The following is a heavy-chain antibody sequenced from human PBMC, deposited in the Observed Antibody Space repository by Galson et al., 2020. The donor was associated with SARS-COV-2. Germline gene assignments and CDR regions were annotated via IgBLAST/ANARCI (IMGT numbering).Heavy chain of an antibody. V-gene: IGHV2-70*01. CDR2: IDWDDDK. Sequence: SGPTLVKPTQTLTLTCTFSGFSLSTSGMCVSWIRQPPGKALEWLALIDWDDDKYYSTSLKTRLTISKDTSKNQVVLTMTNMDPVDTATYYCARIVREGYQLYWYCDRWGRGTLVTVSA. CDR3: ARIVREGYQLYWYCDR. CDR1: GFSLSTSGMC. D-gene: IGHD2-2*01. J-gene: IGHJ2*01.